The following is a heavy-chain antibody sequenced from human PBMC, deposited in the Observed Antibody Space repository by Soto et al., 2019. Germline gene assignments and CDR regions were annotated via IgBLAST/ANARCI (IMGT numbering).Heavy chain of an antibody. CDR2: ISAYNGNT. CDR3: ARGAWDYYDSSGYYTLQQGFDY. J-gene: IGHJ4*02. D-gene: IGHD3-22*01. CDR1: GYTFTSYG. V-gene: IGHV1-18*01. Sequence: ASVKVSCKASGYTFTSYGISWVRQAPGQGLEWMGWISAYNGNTNYAQKLQGRVTMTTDTSTSTAYMELRSLRSDDTAVYYCARGAWDYYDSSGYYTLQQGFDYWGQGTLVTVSS.